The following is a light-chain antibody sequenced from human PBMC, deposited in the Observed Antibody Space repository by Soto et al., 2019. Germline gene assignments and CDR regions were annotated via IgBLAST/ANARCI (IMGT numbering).Light chain of an antibody. CDR3: SSYTSSRTLV. J-gene: IGLJ1*01. CDR2: EVS. Sequence: QSALTHPASVSGSPGQSSTISCTGTSSDVGNYNYVSWYQHHPGKAPKLMIYEVSDRPSGVSNRFSGSKSANTASLTISGLQAEDEADYYCSSYTSSRTLVFGTGTKVNVL. CDR1: SSDVGNYNY. V-gene: IGLV2-14*01.